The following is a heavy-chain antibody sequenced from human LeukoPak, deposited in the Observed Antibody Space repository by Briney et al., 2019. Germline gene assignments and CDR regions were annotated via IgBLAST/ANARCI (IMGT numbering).Heavy chain of an antibody. CDR3: AKGPNFYSWRALDY. CDR2: IAADDAS. J-gene: IGHJ4*02. V-gene: IGHV3-23*01. Sequence: PGGSLRLSCAASDSSFRSHDMSWVRQTSEKGLEWVSSIAADDASFYADSVRGRFTISRDKSQNILYLQMKSLRADDTAIYYRAKGPNFYSWRALDYWGQGSLVTVSS. D-gene: IGHD3-3*01. CDR1: DSSFRSHD.